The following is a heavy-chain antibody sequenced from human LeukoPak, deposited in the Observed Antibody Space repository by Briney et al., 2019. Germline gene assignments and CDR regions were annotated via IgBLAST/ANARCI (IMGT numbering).Heavy chain of an antibody. J-gene: IGHJ5*02. CDR1: GYTFSGYY. Sequence: GASMKVSCKASGYTFSGYYMHWVRQAPGQGLEWMGWISAYNGNTNYAQKLQGRVTMTTDTSTSTAYMELRSLRSDDTAVYYCARIISEPSGYYYEGRYNWFDPWGQGTLVTVSS. CDR2: ISAYNGNT. D-gene: IGHD3-22*01. V-gene: IGHV1-18*04. CDR3: ARIISEPSGYYYEGRYNWFDP.